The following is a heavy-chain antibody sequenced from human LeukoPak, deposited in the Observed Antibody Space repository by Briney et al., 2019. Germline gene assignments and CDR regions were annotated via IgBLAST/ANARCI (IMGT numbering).Heavy chain of an antibody. V-gene: IGHV4-39*01. J-gene: IGHJ4*02. D-gene: IGHD4-23*01. CDR2: IYYSGTT. CDR3: ARHNSWVGRPGGYFDY. Sequence: PSETLSLTCTVSGGSISSSSYYWGWIRQPPGEGLEWIGNIYYSGTTHYNPSLKSRVTISVDTSKNQFSLKLSSVTAADTAVYYCARHNSWVGRPGGYFDYWGQGTLVTVSS. CDR1: GGSISSSSYY.